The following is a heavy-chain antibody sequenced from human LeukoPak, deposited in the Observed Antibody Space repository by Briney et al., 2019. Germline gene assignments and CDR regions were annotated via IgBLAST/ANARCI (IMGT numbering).Heavy chain of an antibody. D-gene: IGHD2-15*01. CDR2: ISDNGGGT. CDR1: GFSFGSYA. CDR3: AKERSTVGTPLFDN. Sequence: GGSLRLSCAAAGFSFGSYAMSWVRQAPGRGLEWVSGISDNGGGTYYGDSVKGRFTISRDNSKNMLYLQMNGLRAEDTALYYCAKERSTVGTPLFDNWGQGVLVTVSS. V-gene: IGHV3-23*01. J-gene: IGHJ4*02.